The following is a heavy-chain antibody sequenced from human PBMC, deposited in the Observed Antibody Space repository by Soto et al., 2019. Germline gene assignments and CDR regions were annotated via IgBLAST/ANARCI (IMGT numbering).Heavy chain of an antibody. Sequence: QVHPVQSGAEVRKPGASVKVSCKASGYTFSSYAMHWVRQAPGQRLEWMGWINAGYGNTKSSQKFQDRVTISRDTSASTAYMELTSLRSEDTAVYYCARDTGDGTFDFWGQGTLVTVSS. CDR3: ARDTGDGTFDF. CDR1: GYTFSSYA. D-gene: IGHD7-27*01. CDR2: INAGYGNT. V-gene: IGHV1-3*01. J-gene: IGHJ4*02.